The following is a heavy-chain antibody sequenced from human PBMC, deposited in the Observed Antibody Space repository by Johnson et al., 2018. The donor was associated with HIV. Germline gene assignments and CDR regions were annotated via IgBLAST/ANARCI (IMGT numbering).Heavy chain of an antibody. CDR2: ISYDGSNK. CDR1: GFTFSSYA. CDR3: AREASGSLDAFDI. D-gene: IGHD1-26*01. J-gene: IGHJ3*02. V-gene: IGHV3-30*04. Sequence: VQLVESGGGVVQPGRSLRLSCAASGFTFSSYAMHWVRQAPGKGLEWVAVISYDGSNKYYADSVKGRFTISRDNSKNTLYLQMNSLRAEDTAVYYCAREASGSLDAFDIWGQGTMVTVSS.